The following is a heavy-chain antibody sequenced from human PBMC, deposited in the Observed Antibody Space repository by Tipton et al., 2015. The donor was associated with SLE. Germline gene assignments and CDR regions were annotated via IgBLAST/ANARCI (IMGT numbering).Heavy chain of an antibody. CDR2: INHSGST. Sequence: TLSITCAVYGGSFSGYYWSWIRQPPGKGLEWIGEINHSGSTNYNPSLKSRVTISVDTSKNQFSLKLSSVTAADTAVYYCARVRGGSGAFDIWGQGTMVTVSS. CDR3: ARVRGGSGAFDI. V-gene: IGHV4-34*01. CDR1: GGSFSGYY. J-gene: IGHJ3*02. D-gene: IGHD3-10*01.